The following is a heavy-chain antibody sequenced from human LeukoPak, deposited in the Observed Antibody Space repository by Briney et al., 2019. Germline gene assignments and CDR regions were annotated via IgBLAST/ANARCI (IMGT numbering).Heavy chain of an antibody. D-gene: IGHD3-16*01. J-gene: IGHJ4*02. CDR3: AKTVKFFGGASKFAL. V-gene: IGHV3-23*01. Sequence: GGSLRLSCAASGYTFSNYAMTWVRQAPGKGLEWVSAISGSDGSTYYSDSVTGRFSISRDNAKNALYLQMTSLTTDDTAVYYCAKTVKFFGGASKFALGGQGPRVTVPS. CDR2: ISGSDGST. CDR1: GYTFSNYA.